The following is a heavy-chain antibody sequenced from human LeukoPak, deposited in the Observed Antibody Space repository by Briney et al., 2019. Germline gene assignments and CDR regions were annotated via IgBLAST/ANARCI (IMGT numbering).Heavy chain of an antibody. V-gene: IGHV1-69*13. CDR1: GGTFSSYA. D-gene: IGHD3-22*01. J-gene: IGHJ4*02. CDR2: IIPILGTA. Sequence: SVKVSCKASGGTFSSYAISWVRQATGQGLEWMGGIIPILGTANYAQKFQGRVTITADESTSTAYMELSSLRSEDTAVYYCARDRVVYYYDSSGYYPAPLDYWGQGTLVTVSS. CDR3: ARDRVVYYYDSSGYYPAPLDY.